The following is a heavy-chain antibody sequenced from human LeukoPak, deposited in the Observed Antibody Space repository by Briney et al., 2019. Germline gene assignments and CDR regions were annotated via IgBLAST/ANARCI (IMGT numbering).Heavy chain of an antibody. V-gene: IGHV3-7*01. J-gene: IGHJ4*02. D-gene: IGHD2-15*01. CDR2: IKQDGNEK. Sequence: GGSLRLSCAASGFTFSSYWMTWVRQAPGKGLEWVASIKQDGNEKYYVDSVKGRFTISRDNARNSLYLQMSSLSAVDTAVYYCGIDIAVRIYDYWGQGTLVTVSS. CDR3: GIDIAVRIYDY. CDR1: GFTFSSYW.